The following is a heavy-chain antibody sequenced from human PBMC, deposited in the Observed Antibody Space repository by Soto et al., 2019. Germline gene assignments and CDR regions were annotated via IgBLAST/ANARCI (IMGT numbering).Heavy chain of an antibody. D-gene: IGHD4-17*01. J-gene: IGHJ4*02. Sequence: QVQLVESGGGVVQPGRSLRLSCAASGFTFRSYAMHWVRQTPGKGLEWVAVISYDGTDKYYADSVKGRFSISRDSSKNALYLQMNNLSPEDTAVYCCARDIGDYGGLDYWGQGTLVTVSS. CDR2: ISYDGTDK. CDR1: GFTFRSYA. CDR3: ARDIGDYGGLDY. V-gene: IGHV3-30-3*01.